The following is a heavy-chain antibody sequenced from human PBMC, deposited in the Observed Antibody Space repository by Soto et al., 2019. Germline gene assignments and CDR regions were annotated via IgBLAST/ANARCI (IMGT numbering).Heavy chain of an antibody. V-gene: IGHV3-15*05. Sequence: EVQLVESGGDLVKPGGSLRLSCAASGFTFSNAWMSWVRQAPGKGLEWVGRIISKSDGGATDYGAPVKGRFTVSRDDSKNTLYLQMNSLKTEDTAVYYCTPLWGGGSDHWGQGTLVTVSS. CDR1: GFTFSNAW. CDR3: TPLWGGGSDH. CDR2: IISKSDGGAT. D-gene: IGHD3-16*01. J-gene: IGHJ4*02.